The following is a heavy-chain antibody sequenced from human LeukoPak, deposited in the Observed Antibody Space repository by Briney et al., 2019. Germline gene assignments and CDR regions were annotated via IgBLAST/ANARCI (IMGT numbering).Heavy chain of an antibody. D-gene: IGHD5-12*01. CDR1: GYTFTSYD. CDR3: ARGPVATIPRTPFHAFDI. CDR2: MNPNSGNT. J-gene: IGHJ3*02. V-gene: IGHV1-8*01. Sequence: GASVKVSCKASGYTFTSYDINWVRQATGQGLEWMGWMNPNSGNTGYAQKFQGRVTMTRDTSISTAYMELSSLRSEDTAVYYCARGPVATIPRTPFHAFDIWGQGTMVTVSS.